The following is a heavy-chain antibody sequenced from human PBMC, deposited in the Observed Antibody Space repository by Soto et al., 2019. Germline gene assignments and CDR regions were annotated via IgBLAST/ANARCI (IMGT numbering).Heavy chain of an antibody. CDR2: ISSSGTTI. CDR3: VRGSSISWPFDF. Sequence: PGGSLRLSCAASGFTFSSYEFNWVRQASGKGLEWISYISSSGTTIYYADSVKGRFTISRDNAKRSLFLLMNSLRAEDTAVYYCVRGSSISWPFDFWGQGTPVPVSS. J-gene: IGHJ4*02. V-gene: IGHV3-48*03. CDR1: GFTFSSYE. D-gene: IGHD2-2*01.